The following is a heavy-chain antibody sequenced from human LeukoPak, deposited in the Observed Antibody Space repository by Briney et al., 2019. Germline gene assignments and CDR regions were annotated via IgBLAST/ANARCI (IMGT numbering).Heavy chain of an antibody. CDR2: IFTSGSA. D-gene: IGHD1-14*01. V-gene: IGHV4-4*07. Sequence: LETLSLTRTGSGGSITNYYWNWIRQPAGKGLEWIGRIFTSGSANYNPSLESRVTMSVDTSKNQFSLNLTSVTAADTAVYYCARPQVNLDAFDIWGQGTMVTVSS. CDR3: ARPQVNLDAFDI. J-gene: IGHJ3*02. CDR1: GGSITNYY.